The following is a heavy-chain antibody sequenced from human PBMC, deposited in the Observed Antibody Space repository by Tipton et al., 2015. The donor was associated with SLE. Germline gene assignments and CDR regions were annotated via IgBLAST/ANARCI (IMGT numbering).Heavy chain of an antibody. V-gene: IGHV4-34*01. CDR1: GGSFSGYY. Sequence: LRLSCAVYGGSFSGYYWSWIRQPPGKGLEWIGEINHSGSTNYNPSLKSRVTISVDTSKNQFSLKLSSVTAADTAVYYCARDQGGIAARPDYFDYWGQGNPV. CDR2: INHSGST. D-gene: IGHD6-6*01. CDR3: ARDQGGIAARPDYFDY. J-gene: IGHJ4*02.